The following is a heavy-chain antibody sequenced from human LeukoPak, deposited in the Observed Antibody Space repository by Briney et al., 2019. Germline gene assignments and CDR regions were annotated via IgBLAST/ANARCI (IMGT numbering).Heavy chain of an antibody. J-gene: IGHJ3*02. CDR2: ISSSISVI. Sequence: GGSLRLSYAASGFSFSSYSMDWVRQAPGKGLEWVSYISSSISVIYYADSVKGRFTISRDNAKNSLYLQMNSLRDEDTAVYYCARDQYSGHWYYALDIWGQGTMVTVSS. V-gene: IGHV3-48*02. CDR1: GFSFSSYS. D-gene: IGHD6-19*01. CDR3: ARDQYSGHWYYALDI.